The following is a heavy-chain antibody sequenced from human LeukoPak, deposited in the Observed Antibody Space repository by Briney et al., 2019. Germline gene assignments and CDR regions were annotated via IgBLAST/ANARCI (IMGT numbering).Heavy chain of an antibody. J-gene: IGHJ4*02. CDR1: GFTFISYE. CDR2: ISTSGTTI. Sequence: GGSLRLSYAASGFTFISYEMNWVRQAPGKGLEWVSYISTSGTTIYYADSVKGRFTISRDNAKNSLYLQMNSLRAEDTAVYYCARALPSRRYYFDYWGQGTLVTVSS. CDR3: ARALPSRRYYFDY. D-gene: IGHD6-13*01. V-gene: IGHV3-48*03.